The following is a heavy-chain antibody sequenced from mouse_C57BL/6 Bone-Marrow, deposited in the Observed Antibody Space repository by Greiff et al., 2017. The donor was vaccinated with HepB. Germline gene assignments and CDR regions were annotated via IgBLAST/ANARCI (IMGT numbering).Heavy chain of an antibody. J-gene: IGHJ4*01. V-gene: IGHV5-4*03. Sequence: EVMLVESGGGLVKPGGSLKLSCAASGFTFSSYAMSWVRQTPEKRLEWVATISDGGSYTYYPDNVKGRFTITRDTAKNNLYLQMSHLKSEDTAMYYCARRDMVTNYYAMDDWGQGTSVTVTS. CDR2: ISDGGSYT. CDR3: ARRDMVTNYYAMDD. CDR1: GFTFSSYA. D-gene: IGHD2-3*01.